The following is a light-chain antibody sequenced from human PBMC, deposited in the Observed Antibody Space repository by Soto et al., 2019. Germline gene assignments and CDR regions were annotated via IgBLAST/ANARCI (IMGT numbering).Light chain of an antibody. CDR3: QQYGSSPLFT. CDR2: GAS. CDR1: QSVSSSY. V-gene: IGKV3-20*01. Sequence: EVVLTQSPATLSLSLGEVATLSCRASQSVSSSYLAWYQQKPGQAPRLLIYGASSKATGIPDRFSGSGSGTDFTLTISRLEPEDFAVYYCQQYGSSPLFTFGPGTKVDIK. J-gene: IGKJ3*01.